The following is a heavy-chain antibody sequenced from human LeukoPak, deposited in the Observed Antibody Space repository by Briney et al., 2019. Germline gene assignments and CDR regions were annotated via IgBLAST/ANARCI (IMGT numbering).Heavy chain of an antibody. J-gene: IGHJ6*03. Sequence: GGSLRLSCAASGFTFSSYGMHWVRQAPGKGLEWVAVISYDGSNKYYADSVKGRFTISRDNSKNTLYLRMNSLRAEDTAVYYCAKDIGDYSNYYYMDVWGKGTTVTVSS. CDR2: ISYDGSNK. CDR3: AKDIGDYSNYYYMDV. D-gene: IGHD4-11*01. V-gene: IGHV3-30*18. CDR1: GFTFSSYG.